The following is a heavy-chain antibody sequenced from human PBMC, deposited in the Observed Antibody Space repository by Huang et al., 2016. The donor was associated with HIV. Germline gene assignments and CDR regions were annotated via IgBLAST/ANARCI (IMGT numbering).Heavy chain of an antibody. CDR1: GYTFTNYG. CDR2: ISTYTGNT. J-gene: IGHJ4*02. D-gene: IGHD3-10*01. V-gene: IGHV1-18*01. CDR3: ARDPPYYGSGTCYDY. Sequence: QVQLVQSGAEVKKPGASVKVSCKASGYTFTNYGISWGRQAPGQGLEWMGWISTYTGNTKYAQKLQGRVTMTTDTSTSTAYMDLGSLRSDDTAVYYCARDPPYYGSGTCYDYWGQGTLVTVSS.